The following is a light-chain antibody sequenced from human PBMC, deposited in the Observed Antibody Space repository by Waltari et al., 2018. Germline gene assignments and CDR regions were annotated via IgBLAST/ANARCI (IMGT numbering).Light chain of an antibody. V-gene: IGLV2-23*01. Sequence: QSALTQPASVSGSPGQAITISCTGTSSDVGGYNLVSWYQQYPGKAPKLIIYEDTERPSGVSNRFSGSRSGNTASLTICGLQAEDEADYYCCSFAGSSTWVFGGGTKVTVL. CDR3: CSFAGSSTWV. CDR1: SSDVGGYNL. CDR2: EDT. J-gene: IGLJ3*02.